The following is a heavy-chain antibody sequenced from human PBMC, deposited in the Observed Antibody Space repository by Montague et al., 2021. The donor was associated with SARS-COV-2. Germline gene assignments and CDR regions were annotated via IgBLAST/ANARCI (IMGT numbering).Heavy chain of an antibody. V-gene: IGHV3-23*01. J-gene: IGHJ4*02. Sequence: SRRLSCAASGFTFSSYAMTWVRQAPGKGLEWVSGISGSGGSTYYADSVKGRFTISRDSSKNTLSLQMNSLRADDTAVYYCAKDIGVVSWGAAAGCFDSWGQGTLVTVSS. CDR3: AKDIGVVSWGAAAGCFDS. D-gene: IGHD6-13*01. CDR1: GFTFSSYA. CDR2: ISGSGGST.